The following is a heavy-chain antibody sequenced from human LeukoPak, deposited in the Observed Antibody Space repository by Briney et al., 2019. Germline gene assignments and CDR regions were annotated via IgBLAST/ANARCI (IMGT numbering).Heavy chain of an antibody. CDR2: ISYDGSNK. D-gene: IGHD1-26*01. J-gene: IGHJ5*02. Sequence: GGSLRLSCAASGFTFSSYAMHWVRQAPGKGLEWVAVISYDGSNKYYADSVKGRFTISRDNSKNTLYLQMNSLRAEATAVYYCARSERELLNWFDPWGQGTLVTVSS. V-gene: IGHV3-30*01. CDR1: GFTFSSYA. CDR3: ARSERELLNWFDP.